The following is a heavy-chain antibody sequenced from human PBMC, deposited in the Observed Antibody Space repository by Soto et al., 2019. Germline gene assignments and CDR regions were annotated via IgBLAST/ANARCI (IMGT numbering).Heavy chain of an antibody. V-gene: IGHV4-59*01. CDR3: ARGGIFGVVIEYYYYGMDV. CDR2: IYYSGST. D-gene: IGHD3-3*01. CDR1: GGSISSYY. Sequence: LSLPSAVSGGSISSYYWSWILQPPGKGLEWIGYIYYSGSTNYNPSLKSRVTISVDTSKNQFSLKLSSVTAADTAVYYCARGGIFGVVIEYYYYGMDVWGQGTTVTVSS. J-gene: IGHJ6*02.